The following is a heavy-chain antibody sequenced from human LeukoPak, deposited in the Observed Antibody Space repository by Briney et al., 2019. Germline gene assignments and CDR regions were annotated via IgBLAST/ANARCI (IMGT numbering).Heavy chain of an antibody. CDR2: INHSGST. CDR1: GGSFSGYY. J-gene: IGHJ4*02. D-gene: IGHD2-21*02. Sequence: SETLSLTCAVYGGSFSGYYWSWIRQPPGKGLEWIGEINHSGSTNYNPSLKSRVTISVDTSKNQFSLKLSSVTAADTVVYYCARGNVVTVNYFDYWGQGTLVTVSS. V-gene: IGHV4-34*01. CDR3: ARGNVVTVNYFDY.